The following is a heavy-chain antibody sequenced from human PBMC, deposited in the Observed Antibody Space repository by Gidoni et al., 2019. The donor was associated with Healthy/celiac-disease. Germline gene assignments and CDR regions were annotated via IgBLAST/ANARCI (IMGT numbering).Heavy chain of an antibody. V-gene: IGHV3-64D*09. Sequence: EVQLVESGGGLVQPGGSLRLSCSASGLTFSSYDMHWVRQAPGKGLEYVSAISSNGGSTYYADSVKGRFTISRDNSKNTLYLQMSSLRAEDTAVYYCVKDRIRFLEWSYPKDPRGNYMDVWGKGTTVTVSS. CDR3: VKDRIRFLEWSYPKDPRGNYMDV. D-gene: IGHD3-3*01. CDR1: GLTFSSYD. J-gene: IGHJ6*03. CDR2: ISSNGGST.